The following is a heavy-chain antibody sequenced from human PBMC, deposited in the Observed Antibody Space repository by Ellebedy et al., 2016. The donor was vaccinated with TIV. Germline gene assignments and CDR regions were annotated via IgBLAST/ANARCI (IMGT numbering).Heavy chain of an antibody. J-gene: IGHJ2*01. Sequence: AASVKVSCKASGGTFSSYAISWVRQAPGQGLEWMGRIIPLLGIANYAQKFQGRVTITADKSTSTAYMELSSLRSEDTAVYYCARENPRYCSGGSCYYNWYFDLWGRGTLVTVSS. CDR1: GGTFSSYA. CDR2: IIPLLGIA. CDR3: ARENPRYCSGGSCYYNWYFDL. V-gene: IGHV1-69*04. D-gene: IGHD2-15*01.